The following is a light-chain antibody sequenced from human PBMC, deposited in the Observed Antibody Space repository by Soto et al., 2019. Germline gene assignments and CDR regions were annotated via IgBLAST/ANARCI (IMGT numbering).Light chain of an antibody. CDR3: SSYTSSSSPSTYV. V-gene: IGLV2-14*03. Sequence: QSVLTQPASVSGSPVQPITISCTGTSSDVGGYNYVSWYQHHPGKAPKLMIYDVSNRPSGVSNRFSGSKSGNTASLIISGLQAEDEADYYCSSYTSSSSPSTYVFGTGPKVTVL. CDR2: DVS. J-gene: IGLJ1*01. CDR1: SSDVGGYNY.